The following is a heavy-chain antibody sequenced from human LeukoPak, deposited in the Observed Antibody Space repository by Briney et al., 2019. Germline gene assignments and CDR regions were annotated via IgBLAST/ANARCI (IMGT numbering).Heavy chain of an antibody. V-gene: IGHV3-30*02. J-gene: IGHJ4*02. D-gene: IGHD3-22*01. CDR3: AKDAETYYYDSSGYYPGGN. Sequence: PGGSLRLSCAASGFTFSSYGMHWVRQAPGKGLEWVAFIRYDGSNKYYADSVKGRFTISRDNSKNTLYLQMNSLRAEDTAVYYCAKDAETYYYDSSGYYPGGNWGQGTLVTVSS. CDR2: IRYDGSNK. CDR1: GFTFSSYG.